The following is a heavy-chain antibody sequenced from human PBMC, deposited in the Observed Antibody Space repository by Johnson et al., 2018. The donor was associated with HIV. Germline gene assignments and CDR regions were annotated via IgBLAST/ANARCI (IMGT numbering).Heavy chain of an antibody. D-gene: IGHD6-13*01. CDR2: ISYDGSNK. CDR3: AREDGDSSSWAGAFDI. V-gene: IGHV3-30*14. J-gene: IGHJ3*02. Sequence: QVQLVESGGGVVQPGRSLRLSCAASGFVFSSYAMHWVRQAPGKGLEWVALISYDGSNKNYADSVKGRFTISRDNSKNTLYLQMNSLRAEDTAVYYCAREDGDSSSWAGAFDIWGQGTMVTVSS. CDR1: GFVFSSYA.